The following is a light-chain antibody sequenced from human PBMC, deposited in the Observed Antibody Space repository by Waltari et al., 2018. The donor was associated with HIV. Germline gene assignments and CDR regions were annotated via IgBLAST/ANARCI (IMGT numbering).Light chain of an antibody. V-gene: IGLV1-40*01. CDR3: QSYDSSLSGSDV. J-gene: IGLJ1*01. Sequence: QSVLTQPPSVSGAPGQRVTIPCTGSSSTIGAGCDVHWYQQLPGTAPKLLIYNNSNRPSGVPDRFSGSKSGTSASLAITGLQAEDEADYYCQSYDSSLSGSDVFGTGTKVTVL. CDR2: NNS. CDR1: SSTIGAGCD.